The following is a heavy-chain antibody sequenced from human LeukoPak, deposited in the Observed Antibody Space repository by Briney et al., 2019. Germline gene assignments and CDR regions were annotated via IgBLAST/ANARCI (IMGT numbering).Heavy chain of an antibody. V-gene: IGHV4-34*01. D-gene: IGHD2-15*01. CDR1: GGSFSGYY. Sequence: SETLSLTCAVYGGSFSGYYWSWIRQPPGKGLEWIGEINHSGSTNYNPSLKSRVTISVDTSKNQFSLKLSSVTAADMAVYYCARGYCSGGSCRNAFDIWGQGTMVTVSS. J-gene: IGHJ3*02. CDR2: INHSGST. CDR3: ARGYCSGGSCRNAFDI.